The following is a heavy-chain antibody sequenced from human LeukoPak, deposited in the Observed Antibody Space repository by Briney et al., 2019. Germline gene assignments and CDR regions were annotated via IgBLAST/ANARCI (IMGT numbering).Heavy chain of an antibody. D-gene: IGHD3-22*01. CDR1: GFTFSSYA. CDR2: ISSNGGST. V-gene: IGHV3-64*01. J-gene: IGHJ4*02. CDR3: ARDRWWFGQITMIGY. Sequence: PGGSLRLSCAASGFTFSSYAMHWVRQAPGKGLEYVSAISSNGGSTYYANSVKGRFTISRDNSKNTLYLQMGSLRAEDMAVYYCARDRWWFGQITMIGYWGQGTLVTVSS.